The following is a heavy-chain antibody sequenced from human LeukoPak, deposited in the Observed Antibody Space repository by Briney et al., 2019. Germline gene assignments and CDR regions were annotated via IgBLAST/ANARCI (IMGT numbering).Heavy chain of an antibody. D-gene: IGHD6-6*01. CDR3: ASSIAARPDDYFDY. V-gene: IGHV4-30-2*01. J-gene: IGHJ4*02. Sequence: SQTLSLTCTVSGGSISSGGYYWSWIRQPPGKGLEWIGYICHSGSTYYNPSLKSRVTISVDRSKNQFSLKLSSVTAADTAVYYCASSIAARPDDYFDYWGQGTLVTVSS. CDR1: GGSISSGGYY. CDR2: ICHSGST.